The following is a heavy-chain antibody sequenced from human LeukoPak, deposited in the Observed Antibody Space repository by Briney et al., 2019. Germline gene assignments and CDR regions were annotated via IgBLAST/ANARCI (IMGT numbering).Heavy chain of an antibody. J-gene: IGHJ6*03. Sequence: GASVKVSCKVSGYTLTELSMHWVRQATGQGLEWMGWMNPNSGNTGYAQKFQGRVTITRNTSISTAYMELSSLRSEDTAVYYCARGHVGVPRGDYYYMDVWGKGTTVTVSS. CDR1: GYTLTELS. CDR2: MNPNSGNT. CDR3: ARGHVGVPRGDYYYMDV. V-gene: IGHV1-8*03. D-gene: IGHD1-26*01.